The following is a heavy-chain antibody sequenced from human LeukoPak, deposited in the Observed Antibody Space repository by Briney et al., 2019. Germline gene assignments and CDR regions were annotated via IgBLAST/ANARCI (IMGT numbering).Heavy chain of an antibody. CDR2: IYYSEST. V-gene: IGHV4-39*01. CDR3: ARQMVRRGNYDFWSGVNYFDY. Sequence: PSDTLSLTCTVSGGSISSSSYYWGWMRQPPGKGLEGIGSIYYSESTYYNPSLKSRVTISVDTSKNQFSLKLSSVTAADTAVYYCARQMVRRGNYDFWSGVNYFDYWGQGTLVTVSS. J-gene: IGHJ4*02. CDR1: GGSISSSSYY. D-gene: IGHD3-3*01.